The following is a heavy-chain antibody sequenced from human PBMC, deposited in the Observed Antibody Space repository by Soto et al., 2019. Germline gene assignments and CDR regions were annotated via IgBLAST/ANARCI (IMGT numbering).Heavy chain of an antibody. CDR2: IYYSGST. CDR3: ARHLPYFDILTGYYRVVYYFDY. CDR1: GGSSSSSSYY. V-gene: IGHV4-39*01. J-gene: IGHJ4*02. D-gene: IGHD3-9*01. Sequence: PSEPLSVTCTFAGGSSSSSSYYWGWIHQPPGKGLEWIGTIYYSGSTYYNPSLKSRVTMSVDTSKNQFSLKLSSVTAADTAVYYCARHLPYFDILTGYYRVVYYFDYWGQGTLVTVSS.